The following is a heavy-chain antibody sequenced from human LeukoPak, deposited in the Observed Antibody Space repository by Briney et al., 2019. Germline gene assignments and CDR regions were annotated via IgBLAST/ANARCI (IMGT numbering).Heavy chain of an antibody. V-gene: IGHV3-30*18. D-gene: IGHD3-22*01. J-gene: IGHJ4*02. CDR2: ISYDGSNK. Sequence: PGGSLRLSCAASGFTFSSYGMHWVRQAPGKGLEWVAVISYDGSNKYYADSVKGRFTISRDNSKNTLYLQMNSLRAEDTAVYYCAKTSYYYDSSGYYYEDRFDYWGQGTLVTVSP. CDR1: GFTFSSYG. CDR3: AKTSYYYDSSGYYYEDRFDY.